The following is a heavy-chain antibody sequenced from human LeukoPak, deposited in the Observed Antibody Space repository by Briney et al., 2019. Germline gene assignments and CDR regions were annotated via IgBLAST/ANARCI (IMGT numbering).Heavy chain of an antibody. D-gene: IGHD3-22*01. V-gene: IGHV4-59*01. CDR3: ARGDYYYDSSGYYILDY. CDR1: GGSINNYY. Sequence: SETLSLTCTVSGGSINNYYWSWIRQPPGKGPEWIGYIYYRGSTNYNPSLKSRVTISVDTSKNQFSLKLSSVTAADTAVYYCARGDYYYDSSGYYILDYWGQGTLVTVSS. J-gene: IGHJ4*02. CDR2: IYYRGST.